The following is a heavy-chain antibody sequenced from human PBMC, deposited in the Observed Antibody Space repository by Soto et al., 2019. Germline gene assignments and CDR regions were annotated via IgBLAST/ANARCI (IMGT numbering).Heavy chain of an antibody. Sequence: QVQLVQSGAEVRQPGSSVKVSCKASGGILNSYIISWVRQAPGQGLEWMGRINPILCMAKYAQNFQGRVTNTADKSTSTVYMDRSSLRSEDKAVHFCAGGGGPRMGYWGQGTRVTGSS. CDR3: AGGGGPRMGY. CDR2: INPILCMA. V-gene: IGHV1-69*02. CDR1: GGILNSYI. D-gene: IGHD2-8*01. J-gene: IGHJ4*02.